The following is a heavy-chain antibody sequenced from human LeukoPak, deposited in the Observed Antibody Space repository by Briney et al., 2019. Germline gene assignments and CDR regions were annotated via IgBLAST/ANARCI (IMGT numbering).Heavy chain of an antibody. Sequence: SKTLSLTCTVFGGSISTNYWSWIRQPPGKGLEWIGYIYYSGRTNYNPSLKSRVTISIDTSKNQFSLKLSSVTAADTAVYYCAKGHSGSYSPLFHYWGQGTLVTVSS. V-gene: IGHV4-59*12. CDR3: AKGHSGSYSPLFHY. J-gene: IGHJ4*02. D-gene: IGHD3-10*01. CDR1: GGSISTNY. CDR2: IYYSGRT.